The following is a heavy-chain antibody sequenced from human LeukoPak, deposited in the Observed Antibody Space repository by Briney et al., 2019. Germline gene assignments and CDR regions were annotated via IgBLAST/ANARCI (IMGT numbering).Heavy chain of an antibody. Sequence: GGSLRLSRAASGFTFSSYGMHWVRQAPGKGLEWVAVISYDGSNKYYADSVKGRFTISRDNSKNTLYLQMNSLRAEDTAVYYCAKDRRLYHPFPPGGSGMDVWGQGTTVTVSS. CDR1: GFTFSSYG. V-gene: IGHV3-30*18. CDR3: AKDRRLYHPFPPGGSGMDV. CDR2: ISYDGSNK. J-gene: IGHJ6*02. D-gene: IGHD2-15*01.